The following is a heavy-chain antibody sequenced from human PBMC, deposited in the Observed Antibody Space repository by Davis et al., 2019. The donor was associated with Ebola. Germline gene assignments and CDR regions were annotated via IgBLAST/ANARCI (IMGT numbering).Heavy chain of an antibody. CDR2: AYYTSKWYH. D-gene: IGHD5-18*01. J-gene: IGHJ6*02. V-gene: IGHV6-1*01. Sequence: TLSLTCAISGDSVSSAGWNWIRQSPSRGLEWLGRAYYTSKWYHDYAVSMKSRITINPDTSKNQFPLQLNSVTPEDTALYYCARGWLRGGMDVWGEGTTVTV. CDR3: ARGWLRGGMDV. CDR1: GDSVSSAG.